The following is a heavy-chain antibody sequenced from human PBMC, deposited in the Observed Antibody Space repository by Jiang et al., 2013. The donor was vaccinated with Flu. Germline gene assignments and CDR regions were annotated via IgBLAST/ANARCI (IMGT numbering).Heavy chain of an antibody. CDR2: IYYSGST. J-gene: IGHJ1*01. Sequence: ELLKPSETLSLTCTVSGGSISSSSYYWGWIRQPPGKGLEWIGSIYYSGSTYYNPSLKSRVTISVDTSKNQFSLKLSSVTAADTAVYYCARLSSSWYRAEYFQH. CDR1: GGSISSSSYY. CDR3: ARLSSSWYRAEYFQH. D-gene: IGHD6-13*01. V-gene: IGHV4-39*01.